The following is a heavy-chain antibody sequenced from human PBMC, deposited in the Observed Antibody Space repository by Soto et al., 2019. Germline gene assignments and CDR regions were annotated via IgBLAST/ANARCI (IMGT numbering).Heavy chain of an antibody. CDR2: ISAYNGNT. CDR1: GYTFTTYG. D-gene: IGHD3-22*01. V-gene: IGHV1-18*04. J-gene: IGHJ4*02. Sequence: ASVKVSCKASGYTFTTYGFSWVRQAPGQGLECVGWISAYNGNTHYSQKFQGRVTMTTDTSTSTAYMELRSLTSGDTAVYYCASGPIYSNDGSGYYPLGYWGQGTLVTV. CDR3: ASGPIYSNDGSGYYPLGY.